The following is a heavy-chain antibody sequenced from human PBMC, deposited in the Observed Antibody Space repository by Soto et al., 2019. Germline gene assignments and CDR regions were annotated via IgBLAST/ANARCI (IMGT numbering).Heavy chain of an antibody. Sequence: SETLSLTCAVSGDSIGSDYYWGWIRQPPGKGLEWIGTIYHSGSTYYNPSLKSRITISVDTSTNQFSLKLGSVTAADTAIYYCARVREYCSSTSCSIPSPFDYWGQGTLVTVSS. CDR2: IYHSGST. J-gene: IGHJ4*02. V-gene: IGHV4-38-2*01. CDR1: GDSIGSDYY. CDR3: ARVREYCSSTSCSIPSPFDY. D-gene: IGHD2-2*01.